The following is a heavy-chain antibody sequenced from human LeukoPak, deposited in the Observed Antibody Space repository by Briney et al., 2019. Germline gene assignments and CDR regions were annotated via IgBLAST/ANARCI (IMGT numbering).Heavy chain of an antibody. Sequence: GASVKVSCKAPGGTFSSYAISWVRQAPGQGLEWMGGIIPIFGTANYAQKFQGRVTITADESTSTAYMELSSLRSEDTAVYYCAADYYDSSGYLPTDPWGQGTLVTVSS. J-gene: IGHJ5*02. CDR3: AADYYDSSGYLPTDP. D-gene: IGHD3-22*01. CDR1: GGTFSSYA. CDR2: IIPIFGTA. V-gene: IGHV1-69*13.